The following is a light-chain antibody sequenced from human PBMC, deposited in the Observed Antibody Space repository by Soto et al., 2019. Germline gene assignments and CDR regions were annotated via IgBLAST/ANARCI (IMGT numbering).Light chain of an antibody. V-gene: IGKV2-28*01. CDR2: LGS. CDR1: RILLRNGKSY. Sequence: DIVMTQSPLSLPVTPGEPASISCRSSRILLRNGKSYLTWYLQKPGQSPQLLIYLGSNRASGVPDRFSASASGTDFTLKISRVEAADVGIYYCMQALQTPLTFGGGTKVEIK. J-gene: IGKJ4*01. CDR3: MQALQTPLT.